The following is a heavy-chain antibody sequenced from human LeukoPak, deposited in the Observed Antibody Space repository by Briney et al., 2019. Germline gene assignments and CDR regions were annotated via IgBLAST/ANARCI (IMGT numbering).Heavy chain of an antibody. V-gene: IGHV1-2*02. CDR2: INPNSGGT. Sequence: ASVKVSCKASGYTFTGYYMHWVRQAPGQRLEWMGWINPNSGGTNYAQKFQGRVTMTRDTSISTAYMELSRLKSDDTAVYYCARDHSSSWYGIDCWGQGTLVTVSS. CDR3: ARDHSSSWYGIDC. D-gene: IGHD6-13*01. CDR1: GYTFTGYY. J-gene: IGHJ4*02.